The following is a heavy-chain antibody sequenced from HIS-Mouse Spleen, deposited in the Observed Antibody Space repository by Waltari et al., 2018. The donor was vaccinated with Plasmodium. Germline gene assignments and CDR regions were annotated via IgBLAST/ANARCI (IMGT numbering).Heavy chain of an antibody. J-gene: IGHJ3*02. V-gene: IGHV3-53*01. Sequence: EVQLVESGGGLIQPGGSLRLSCAASGFTVSSNYMSWVRQPPGKGLEWVSVIDSGGSTYYADSVKGRFTISRDNSKNTLYLQMNSLRAEDTAVYYCARGMKSSSSAFDIWGQGTMVTVSS. D-gene: IGHD6-6*01. CDR2: IDSGGST. CDR1: GFTVSSNY. CDR3: ARGMKSSSSAFDI.